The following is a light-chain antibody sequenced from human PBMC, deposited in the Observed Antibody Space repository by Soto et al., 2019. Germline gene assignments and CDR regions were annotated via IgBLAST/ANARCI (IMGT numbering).Light chain of an antibody. CDR1: QSVRSSY. CDR3: LQYGTFPRT. Sequence: EIVFTQSPGTLSLSPGERATLSCRASQSVRSSYLAWYQQNAGQAPRLLIYGASSRATGIPDRFSGSGSGTDFTLTISRLEPEDFAVYYCLQYGTFPRTFGQGTKVDIK. J-gene: IGKJ1*01. V-gene: IGKV3-20*01. CDR2: GAS.